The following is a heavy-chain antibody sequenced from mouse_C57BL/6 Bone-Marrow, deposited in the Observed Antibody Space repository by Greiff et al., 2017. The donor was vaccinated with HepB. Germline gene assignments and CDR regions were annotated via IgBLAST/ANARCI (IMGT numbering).Heavy chain of an antibody. Sequence: QVQLQQSGPELVKPGASVKISCKASGYAFSSSWMNWVKQRPGKGLEWIGRIYPGDGDTNYNGKFKGKATLTADKSSSTAYMQLSSLTSEDSAVYFWARSELAWVAYWGQGTLVTVSA. CDR2: IYPGDGDT. D-gene: IGHD4-1*01. V-gene: IGHV1-82*01. CDR1: GYAFSSSW. CDR3: ARSELAWVAY. J-gene: IGHJ3*01.